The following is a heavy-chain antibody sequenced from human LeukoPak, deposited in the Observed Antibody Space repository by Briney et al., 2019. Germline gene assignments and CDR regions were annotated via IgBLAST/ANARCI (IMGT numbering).Heavy chain of an antibody. CDR2: IYTSGST. CDR3: ARENSGSYREFDY. V-gene: IGHV4-4*07. CDR1: GGSISSYY. Sequence: SETLSLTCTVSGGSISSYYWSWIRQPAGKGLEWIGRIYTSGSTNYNASLKSRVSMSADTSKNQFSLKLSSVTAADTAVFYCARENSGSYREFDYWGQGTLVTVSS. D-gene: IGHD1-26*01. J-gene: IGHJ4*02.